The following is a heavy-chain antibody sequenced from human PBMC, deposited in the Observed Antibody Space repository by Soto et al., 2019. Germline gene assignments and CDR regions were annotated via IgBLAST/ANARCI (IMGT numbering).Heavy chain of an antibody. CDR3: ARTPKRPGIAAAGTENWFDP. Sequence: SETLSLTCTVSGGSISSSSYYWGWIRQPPGKGLEWIGSIYYSGSTYYNPSLKSRVTISVDTSKNQFSLKLSSVTAADTAVYYCARTPKRPGIAAAGTENWFDPWGQGTLVTVSS. J-gene: IGHJ5*02. D-gene: IGHD6-13*01. CDR1: GGSISSSSYY. CDR2: IYYSGST. V-gene: IGHV4-39*01.